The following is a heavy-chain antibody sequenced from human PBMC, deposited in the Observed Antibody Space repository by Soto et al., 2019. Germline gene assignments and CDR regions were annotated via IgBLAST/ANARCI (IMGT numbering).Heavy chain of an antibody. V-gene: IGHV3-7*03. J-gene: IGHJ4*02. CDR1: GLTFSSYW. D-gene: IGHD1-26*01. CDR3: ARGGARTYYFDS. Sequence: ESGGGLVQPGGSLRLSCAATGLTFSSYWMSWVRQAPGEGLEWVASIKKDGSEKLYVDSVKGRFTISRDNAKNSLFLQMNSLRAEDTAVYYCARGGARTYYFDSWGQGTLVTVSS. CDR2: IKKDGSEK.